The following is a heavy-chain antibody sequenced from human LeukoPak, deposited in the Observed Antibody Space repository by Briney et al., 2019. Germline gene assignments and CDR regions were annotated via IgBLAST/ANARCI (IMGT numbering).Heavy chain of an antibody. Sequence: PSETLSLTCAVYGGSFSGYYWSWIRQSPGKGLEWIGEINHSGSTNYNPSLKSRVTISVDTSKNQFSLKLSSVTAADTAVYYCARLLTTVTNYYYYYYYMDVWGKGTTVTVSS. D-gene: IGHD4-17*01. J-gene: IGHJ6*03. CDR2: INHSGST. CDR1: GGSFSGYY. V-gene: IGHV4-34*01. CDR3: ARLLTTVTNYYYYYYYMDV.